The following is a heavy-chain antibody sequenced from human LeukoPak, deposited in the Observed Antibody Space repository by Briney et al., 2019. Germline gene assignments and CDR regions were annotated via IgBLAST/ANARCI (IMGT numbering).Heavy chain of an antibody. D-gene: IGHD5-24*01. CDR3: ASGGHGYNNY. CDR2: INHSGST. Sequence: PSETLSLTCTVSGGSISSYYWSWIRQPPGKGLEWIGEINHSGSTNYNPSLKSRVTISVDTSKNQFSLKLSSVTAADTAVYYCASGGHGYNNYWGQGTLVTVSS. V-gene: IGHV4-34*01. CDR1: GGSISSYY. J-gene: IGHJ4*02.